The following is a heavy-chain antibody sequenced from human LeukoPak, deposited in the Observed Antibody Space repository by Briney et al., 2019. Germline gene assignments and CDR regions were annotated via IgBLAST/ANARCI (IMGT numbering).Heavy chain of an antibody. D-gene: IGHD3-10*02. V-gene: IGHV4-39*01. Sequence: SETLSLTCTVSGGSIGSTNYYWGWIRQPPGKGLEWIGSIYYSGSTYYNPSLKSRVTISVDTSKNQFSLKPSSVTAADTAVYYCARQITMLGDDWFDPWGQGTLVTVSS. CDR3: ARQITMLGDDWFDP. J-gene: IGHJ5*02. CDR2: IYYSGST. CDR1: GGSIGSTNYY.